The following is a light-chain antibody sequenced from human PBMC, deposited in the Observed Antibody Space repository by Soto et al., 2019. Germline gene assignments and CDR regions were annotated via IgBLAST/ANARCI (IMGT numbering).Light chain of an antibody. CDR1: RSNLGAGYD. CDR2: ANN. J-gene: IGLJ2*01. CDR3: SSYAGNSTLI. Sequence: QSVLTQPPSVSGAPGQGVTISCTGTRSNLGAGYDVHWYQQLPGAAPKLLIYANNKRPSGVLDRFSGSKSGTSASLAITGLQAEDEADYYCSSYAGNSTLIFGGGTKVTVL. V-gene: IGLV1-40*01.